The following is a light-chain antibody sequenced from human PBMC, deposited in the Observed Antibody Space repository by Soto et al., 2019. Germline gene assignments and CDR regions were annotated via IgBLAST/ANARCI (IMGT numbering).Light chain of an antibody. CDR2: GAS. V-gene: IGKV3-20*01. Sequence: EIVLTQSPGTLSLSPGERATLSCRASQSVSSSYLAWYQQKPGQAPRLLIYGASSRATGIPDRFSGSGSGKDFTLTISRLEPEDFEVYYCQQYGSSRTFGQGTKVDIK. CDR3: QQYGSSRT. J-gene: IGKJ1*01. CDR1: QSVSSSY.